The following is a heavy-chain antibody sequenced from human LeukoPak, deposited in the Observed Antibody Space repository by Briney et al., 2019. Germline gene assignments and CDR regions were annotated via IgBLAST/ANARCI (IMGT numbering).Heavy chain of an antibody. CDR3: AKATYYYDSSGYYYYGPSYFDY. CDR2: ISYDGSNK. J-gene: IGHJ4*02. V-gene: IGHV3-30*18. Sequence: GGSLRLSCAASGFTFSSYGMHWVRQAPGKGLEWVAVISYDGSNKYYADSVKGRFTISRDNSKNTLYLQMNSLRAEDTAVYYCAKATYYYDSSGYYYYGPSYFDYWGQGTLVTVSS. CDR1: GFTFSSYG. D-gene: IGHD3-22*01.